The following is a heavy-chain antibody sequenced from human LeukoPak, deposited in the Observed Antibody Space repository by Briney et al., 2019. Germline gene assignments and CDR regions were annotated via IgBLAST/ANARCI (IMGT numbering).Heavy chain of an antibody. CDR1: GFTFSSYG. D-gene: IGHD6-6*01. Sequence: PGGTLRLSCAASGFTFSSYGMSWVRQAPGKGLEGVSAISGSGGSTYYADSVKGRFTISRDNSKNTLYLQMNSLRAEDTAVYYCAKDLVIAAHGYWGQGTLVTVSS. CDR3: AKDLVIAAHGY. J-gene: IGHJ4*02. CDR2: ISGSGGST. V-gene: IGHV3-23*01.